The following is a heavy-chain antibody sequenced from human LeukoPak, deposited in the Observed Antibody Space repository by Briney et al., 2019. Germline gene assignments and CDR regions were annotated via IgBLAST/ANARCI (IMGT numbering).Heavy chain of an antibody. CDR1: GFTFSSYW. CDR3: AREVAAAGNGGYFDY. D-gene: IGHD6-13*01. CDR2: IKQDGSEK. V-gene: IGHV3-7*01. Sequence: GGSLRLSCAASGFTFSSYWMSWVRQAPGKGLEWVANIKQDGSEKYYVDSVKGPFTISRDNAKNSLYLQMNSLRAEDTAVYYCAREVAAAGNGGYFDYWGQGTLVTVSS. J-gene: IGHJ4*02.